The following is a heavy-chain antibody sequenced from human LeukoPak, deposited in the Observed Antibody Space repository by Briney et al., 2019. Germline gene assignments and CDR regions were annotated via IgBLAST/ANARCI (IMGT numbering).Heavy chain of an antibody. CDR2: IPYDGTNK. V-gene: IGHV3-30*02. Sequence: GGSLRLSCAPSGFTFSNYGMHWVRQAPGKGLEWVAFIPYDGTNKYYADSVKGRFTISRDNSKNTLYLQMNSLRAADTALYYCVQGTRRGAITMVRGVIGKSYYFDSWGQGTLVTVSS. CDR3: VQGTRRGAITMVRGVIGKSYYFDS. J-gene: IGHJ4*02. CDR1: GFTFSNYG. D-gene: IGHD3-10*01.